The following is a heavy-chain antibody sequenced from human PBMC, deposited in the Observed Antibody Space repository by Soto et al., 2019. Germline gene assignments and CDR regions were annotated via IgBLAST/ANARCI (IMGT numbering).Heavy chain of an antibody. Sequence: SETLSLTCAVYGGSFSGYYWSWIRQPPGKGLEWIGEINHSGSTNYNPSLKSRVTISVDTSKNQFSLKLSSVTAADTAVYYCASGAGVTKPNYYYYGMDVWGQGTTVTVSS. V-gene: IGHV4-34*01. CDR1: GGSFSGYY. J-gene: IGHJ6*02. D-gene: IGHD2-21*02. CDR2: INHSGST. CDR3: ASGAGVTKPNYYYYGMDV.